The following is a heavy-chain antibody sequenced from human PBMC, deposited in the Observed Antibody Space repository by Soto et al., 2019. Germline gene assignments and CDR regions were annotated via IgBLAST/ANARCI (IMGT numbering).Heavy chain of an antibody. Sequence: HSETLSLTCSVSGGSISSDIYYWAWIRQPPGKGLEWIGTISYRGSTSYNPSLKGRVTTSVDTSRNQFALKLTSVTAADTAVYYCARDREGMDVWGQGTTVTVSS. V-gene: IGHV4-39*06. CDR1: GGSISSDIYY. CDR2: ISYRGST. J-gene: IGHJ6*02. CDR3: ARDREGMDV.